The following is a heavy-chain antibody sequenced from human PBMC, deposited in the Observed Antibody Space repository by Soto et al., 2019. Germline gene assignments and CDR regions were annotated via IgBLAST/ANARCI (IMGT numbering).Heavy chain of an antibody. V-gene: IGHV4-59*01. CDR1: GGSFSSFY. CDR2: VYYSGTT. J-gene: IGHJ4*02. CDR3: ATSDGGGKFDS. D-gene: IGHD2-15*01. Sequence: QVQLQESGPGLVKPSETLSLTCTVSGGSFSSFYWSWIRQPPGKGLEWIGYVYYSGTTNYNPSLKGRDSISVDTSKTQFSLKMTSVTAADTAVYYCATSDGGGKFDSWGQGTLVTVSS.